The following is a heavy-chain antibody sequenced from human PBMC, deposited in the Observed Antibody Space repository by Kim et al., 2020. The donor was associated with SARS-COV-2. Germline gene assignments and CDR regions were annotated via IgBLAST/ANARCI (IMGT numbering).Heavy chain of an antibody. Sequence: ASVKVSCKASGYTFTTYAIQWVHQAPGQRLEWLGWINIGKGNTKYSEKVQGRVTITRDRSASTVYMELSSLRSEDTAIYYCARSVAIMPPGMDVWGQGTTVTVSS. CDR2: INIGKGNT. V-gene: IGHV1-3*04. D-gene: IGHD2-21*01. J-gene: IGHJ6*02. CDR1: GYTFTTYA. CDR3: ARSVAIMPPGMDV.